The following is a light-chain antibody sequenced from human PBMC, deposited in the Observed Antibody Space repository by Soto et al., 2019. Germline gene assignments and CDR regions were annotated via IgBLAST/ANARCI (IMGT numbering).Light chain of an antibody. J-gene: IGLJ1*01. CDR1: SSDIGGYSY. CDR3: CSYAGSYTHV. V-gene: IGLV2-8*01. CDR2: EVN. Sequence: QSVLTQPPSASGSPGQSVTISCTGTSSDIGGYSYVSWYQQHPGKAPKVMIFEVNKRPSGVPDRFSGSKSGNTASLTISGLQAEDEADYYCCSYAGSYTHVFGTGTKVTVL.